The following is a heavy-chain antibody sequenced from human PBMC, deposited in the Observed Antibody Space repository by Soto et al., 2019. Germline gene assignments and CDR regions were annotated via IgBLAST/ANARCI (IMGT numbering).Heavy chain of an antibody. Sequence: SETLSLTCAVSGDSVRSSNWWTWVRQSPGKGLEWIGEIYHLGGTNYNPSLKSRVTISVDMAKNQVSLKLSSVTAADTAVYYCATMKKPRGYYYGLNVWGQGTSVTVSS. CDR3: ATMKKPRGYYYGLNV. V-gene: IGHV4-4*02. CDR2: IYHLGGT. CDR1: GDSVRSSNW. J-gene: IGHJ6*02.